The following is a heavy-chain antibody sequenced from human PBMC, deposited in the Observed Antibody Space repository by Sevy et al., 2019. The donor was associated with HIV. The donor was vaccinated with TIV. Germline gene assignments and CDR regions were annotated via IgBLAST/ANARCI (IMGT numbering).Heavy chain of an antibody. Sequence: PGGSLRLSCSASGLTFSDYYMTWIRQAPGKGLECISYISNSGNTVYYADSVKGRFTVSRDNAKKSLYLQLNSLRDEDTAVYYCARDNYCISGDGCYGYGLDVWGQGTTVTVSS. V-gene: IGHV3-11*01. CDR3: ARDNYCISGDGCYGYGLDV. D-gene: IGHD2-2*01. CDR1: GLTFSDYY. CDR2: ISNSGNTV. J-gene: IGHJ6*02.